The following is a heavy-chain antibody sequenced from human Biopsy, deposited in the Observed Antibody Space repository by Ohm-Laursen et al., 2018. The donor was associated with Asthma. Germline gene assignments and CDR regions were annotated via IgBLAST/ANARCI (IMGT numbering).Heavy chain of an antibody. CDR2: IYRNGNT. D-gene: IGHD2-21*02. V-gene: IGHV4-30-2*06. CDR1: GDSIDSGDYS. CDR3: ARGWNCGGDCYSLDS. Sequence: TLSLTCAVSGDSIDSGDYSWTWIRQSPGVGLEWIGYIYRNGNTYYNPTLNNRVTISIDRSKNQFSLRLRSVTAADTAVYYCARGWNCGGDCYSLDSWGQGTLVTVSS. J-gene: IGHJ4*02.